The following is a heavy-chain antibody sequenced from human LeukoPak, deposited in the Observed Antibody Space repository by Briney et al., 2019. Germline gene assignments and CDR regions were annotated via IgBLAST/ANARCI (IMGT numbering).Heavy chain of an antibody. CDR1: GFTFSSYS. Sequence: GGSLRLSCAASGFTFSSYSMNWVRQAPGKGLEWVSSISSSSSYIYYADPVKGRFTISSDNSKNSMYLQMNSLRAEDTAVYYCAVDCSGGSCYYEGFDYWGQGTLVTVSS. D-gene: IGHD2-15*01. V-gene: IGHV3-21*01. CDR3: AVDCSGGSCYYEGFDY. J-gene: IGHJ4*02. CDR2: ISSSSSYI.